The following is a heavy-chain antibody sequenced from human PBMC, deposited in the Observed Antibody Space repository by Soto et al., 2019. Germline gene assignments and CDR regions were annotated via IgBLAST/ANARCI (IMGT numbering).Heavy chain of an antibody. Sequence: QVQLVQSGAEVKKPGASVKVSCKASGYTFTRSGISWVRQAPGQGLEWMGWISTYNGDTNYAQTFQGRVTMTTDTSTSTVYMDLRSLRSDDTAVYYCAREGVAPYYYYGMDVWVQGTPVTVSS. CDR3: AREGVAPYYYYGMDV. J-gene: IGHJ6*02. CDR2: ISTYNGDT. D-gene: IGHD5-12*01. CDR1: GYTFTRSG. V-gene: IGHV1-18*01.